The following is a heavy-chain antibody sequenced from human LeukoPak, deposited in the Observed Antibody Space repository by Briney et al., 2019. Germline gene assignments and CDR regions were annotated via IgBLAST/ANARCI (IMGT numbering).Heavy chain of an antibody. D-gene: IGHD3-22*01. V-gene: IGHV2-5*02. CDR3: AHRKNYYDSSAFDN. Sequence: SGPTLVNPTQTLTLTCTFSGFSLNTRGVGVGWIRQPPGRALEWLALIYWDDDRRYSPSLKSRLTITKDTSKNQVVLTMTNMDPVDTATYFCAHRKNYYDSSAFDNWGQGTLVTVSS. CDR2: IYWDDDR. CDR1: GFSLNTRGVG. J-gene: IGHJ4*02.